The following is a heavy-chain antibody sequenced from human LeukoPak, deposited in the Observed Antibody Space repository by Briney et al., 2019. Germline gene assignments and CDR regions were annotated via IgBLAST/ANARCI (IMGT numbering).Heavy chain of an antibody. CDR2: AIPILGST. D-gene: IGHD1-26*01. CDR1: GATFSSSA. CDR3: ARDDASATMGFNS. V-gene: IGHV1-69*05. Sequence: SVKVSCKASGATFSSSAISWVRQAPGQGLEWVGGAIPILGSTKYAQKFQDRVSITTDESTSTAYMELSSLRSVDTAVYYCARDDASATMGFNSWGQGTLVTVSS. J-gene: IGHJ5*01.